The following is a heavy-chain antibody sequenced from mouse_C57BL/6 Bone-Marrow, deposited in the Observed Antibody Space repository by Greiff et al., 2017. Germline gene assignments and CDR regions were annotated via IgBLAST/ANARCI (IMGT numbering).Heavy chain of an antibody. CDR3: ARDSSMITVRTYYAIDY. V-gene: IGHV5-4*01. CDR1: GFTFSSYA. CDR2: ISDGGSYT. Sequence: EVMLVESGGGLVKPGGSLKLSCAASGFTFSSYAMSWVRQTPEKRLEWVATISDGGSYTYYPDNVKGRFTLSRDNAKNTLYLQMSHLKSEDTAMYYCARDSSMITVRTYYAIDYWGQGTSVTVSS. D-gene: IGHD2-4*01. J-gene: IGHJ4*01.